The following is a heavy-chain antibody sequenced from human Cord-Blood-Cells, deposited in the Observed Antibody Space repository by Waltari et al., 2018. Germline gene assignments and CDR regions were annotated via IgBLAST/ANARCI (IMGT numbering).Heavy chain of an antibody. CDR2: IRYDGSNK. D-gene: IGHD6-6*01. CDR3: AKDRGIAARPAYYFDY. CDR1: GFTFSSYG. Sequence: QVQLVESGGGVVQPGGSLRLSCAASGFTFSSYGMHWVRQAPGKGLEWVAFIRYDGSNKYYADSRKGRFTISGDNSKNTLYLQMNSLRAEDTAVYYCAKDRGIAARPAYYFDYWGQGTLVTVSS. J-gene: IGHJ4*02. V-gene: IGHV3-30*02.